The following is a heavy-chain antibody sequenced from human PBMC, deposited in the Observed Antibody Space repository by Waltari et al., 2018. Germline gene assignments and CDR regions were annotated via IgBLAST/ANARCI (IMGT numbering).Heavy chain of an antibody. CDR2: ISNDETTV. CDR1: GFSFSNAW. J-gene: IGHJ6*02. CDR3: ARLAPRTYRSPVPGRHYYYGMDV. Sequence: EEQWLESGGGLVQPGDSLRLSCSPYGFSFSNAWMNWVHQAPREGLVWVARISNDETTVSYADSVKGRFTISRDNAKNTLYLQMKRLRAEDTAVYYCARLAPRTYRSPVPGRHYYYGMDVWGQGTTVTVSS. V-gene: IGHV3-74*01. D-gene: IGHD3-16*01.